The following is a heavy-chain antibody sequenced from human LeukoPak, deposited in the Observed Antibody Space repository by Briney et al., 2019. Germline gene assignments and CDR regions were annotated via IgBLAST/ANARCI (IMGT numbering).Heavy chain of an antibody. Sequence: GASVKVSCKASGYTFTGYYMHWVRQAPGQGLEWMGRINPNSGGTNYAQKFQGRVTMTRDTSISTAYMELSRLRSDDTAVYHCARDPSTTVTTSSNWFDPWGQGTLVTVSS. V-gene: IGHV1-2*06. CDR3: ARDPSTTVTTSSNWFDP. D-gene: IGHD4-11*01. J-gene: IGHJ5*02. CDR2: INPNSGGT. CDR1: GYTFTGYY.